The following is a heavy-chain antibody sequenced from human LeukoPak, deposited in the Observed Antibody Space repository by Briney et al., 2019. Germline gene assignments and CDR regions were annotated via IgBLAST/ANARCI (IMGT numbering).Heavy chain of an antibody. J-gene: IGHJ4*02. Sequence: GGSLRLSCAASGFTFSSYWTHWVRQAPGKGLVWVSRISSDGSSTNYADSVKGRFTISRDNAKNTLYLQMNSLRAEDTAVYYCARIGYSYGPDYWGPGTLVSVSS. CDR2: ISSDGSST. D-gene: IGHD5-18*01. CDR3: ARIGYSYGPDY. V-gene: IGHV3-74*01. CDR1: GFTFSSYW.